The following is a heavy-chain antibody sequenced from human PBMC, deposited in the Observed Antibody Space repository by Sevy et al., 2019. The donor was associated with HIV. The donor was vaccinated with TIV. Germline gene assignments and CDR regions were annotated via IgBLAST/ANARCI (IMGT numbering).Heavy chain of an antibody. CDR1: GFTFSDHY. CDR3: ATHAGIAAAGRVFDY. Sequence: GGSLRLSCAASGFTFSDHYMEWVRQAPGKGLEWVGRIRNKADSYTTEYAASGKGRFTISSEDSKNSLYLLMNSLKTEDTAVYYCATHAGIAAAGRVFDYWGQGTLVTVSS. J-gene: IGHJ4*02. V-gene: IGHV3-72*01. D-gene: IGHD6-13*01. CDR2: IRNKADSYTT.